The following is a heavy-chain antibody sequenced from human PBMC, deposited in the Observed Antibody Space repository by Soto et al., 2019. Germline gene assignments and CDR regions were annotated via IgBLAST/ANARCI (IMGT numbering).Heavy chain of an antibody. CDR1: GFTFSSYA. D-gene: IGHD6-13*01. Sequence: EVQLLESGGGLVQPGGSLRLSCAASGFTFSSYAMSWVRQAPGKGLEWVSAISGSGGSTYYADSVKGRFTISRDNSKNTLYLQMNSLRAEDTAVYYCAKDREPDSSSWYIPTDYWGQGTLGTASS. CDR3: AKDREPDSSSWYIPTDY. CDR2: ISGSGGST. V-gene: IGHV3-23*01. J-gene: IGHJ4*02.